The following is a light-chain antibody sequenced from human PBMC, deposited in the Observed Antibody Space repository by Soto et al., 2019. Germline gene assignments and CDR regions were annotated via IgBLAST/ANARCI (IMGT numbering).Light chain of an antibody. Sequence: DIVMTQSPDSLAVSLGERATINCKSSQSILYSSNNKNYLAWYQQKPGQPPKLLIYWASTRESGVPDRFSGSGSGTDFTLTISSLQAGDVAVYYCQQYYDGPQTFRQGTKVEIK. J-gene: IGKJ1*01. CDR1: QSILYSSNNKNY. CDR3: QQYYDGPQT. CDR2: WAS. V-gene: IGKV4-1*01.